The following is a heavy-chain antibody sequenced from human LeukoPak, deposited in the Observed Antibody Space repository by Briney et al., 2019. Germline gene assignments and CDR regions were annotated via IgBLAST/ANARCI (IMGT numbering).Heavy chain of an antibody. D-gene: IGHD2-15*01. CDR3: AKAWEGYCSGGSCYYDY. J-gene: IGHJ4*02. CDR2: IRYDGSNK. CDR1: GFTFSSYG. Sequence: PGGSLRLSCAASGFTFSSYGMHWVRQAPGKGLEWVAFIRYDGSNKYYADSVKGRFTISRDNSKNTLYLQMNSLRAEDTAVYYCAKAWEGYCSGGSCYYDYWGQGTLVTVSS. V-gene: IGHV3-30*02.